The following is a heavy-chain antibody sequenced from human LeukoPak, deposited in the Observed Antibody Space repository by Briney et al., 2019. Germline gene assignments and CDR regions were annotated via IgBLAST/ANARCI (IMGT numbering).Heavy chain of an antibody. CDR2: IYYTGST. Sequence: PSETLSLTCTVSGGSISSYYWSWIRQPPGKGLEWIGYIYYTGSTNYNPSLKSRVTISVDTSKNQFSLKLSSVTAADTAVYYCARGMGWMYSSSSYWGYWGQGTLVTVSS. D-gene: IGHD6-6*01. CDR1: GGSISSYY. J-gene: IGHJ4*02. V-gene: IGHV4-59*12. CDR3: ARGMGWMYSSSSYWGY.